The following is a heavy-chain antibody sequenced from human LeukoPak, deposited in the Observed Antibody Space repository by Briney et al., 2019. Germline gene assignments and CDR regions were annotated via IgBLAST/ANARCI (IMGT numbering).Heavy chain of an antibody. Sequence: SETLSLTCTVSGGSISTGNYYWGWIRQPPGKGLEWFGSIYYSGSTFDNPSLKSRVTMSVDTSKNHFSMRLNSVTAADTAVYYCVRHRSISPAVPRYFDPWGQGTLVTVSS. CDR3: VRHRSISPAVPRYFDP. J-gene: IGHJ5*02. D-gene: IGHD2-2*01. V-gene: IGHV4-39*01. CDR1: GGSISTGNYY. CDR2: IYYSGST.